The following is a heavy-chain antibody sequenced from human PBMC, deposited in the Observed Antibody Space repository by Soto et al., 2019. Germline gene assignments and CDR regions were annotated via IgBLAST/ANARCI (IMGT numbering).Heavy chain of an antibody. CDR3: AKDLSVAGTYYYYGMDV. V-gene: IGHV3-30*18. CDR2: ISYDGSNK. J-gene: IGHJ6*02. Sequence: PGGSLRLSCAASGFTFSSYGMHWVRQAPGKWLEWVAVISYDGSNKYYADSVKGRFTISRDNSKNTLYLQMNSLRAEDTAVYYCAKDLSVAGTYYYYGMDVWGQGXTVTVSS. D-gene: IGHD6-19*01. CDR1: GFTFSSYG.